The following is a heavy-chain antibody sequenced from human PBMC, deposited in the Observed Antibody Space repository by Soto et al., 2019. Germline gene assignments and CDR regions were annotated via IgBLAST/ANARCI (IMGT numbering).Heavy chain of an antibody. V-gene: IGHV4-59*01. D-gene: IGHD3-22*01. Sequence: SETLSLTCTVSGGSISSYYWSWIRQPPGKGLEWIGYIYYSGSTNYNPSLKSRVTISVDTSKNQFSLKLSSVTAADTAVYYCARFNDYDSSGYYYVLDYWGQGTLVTVSS. J-gene: IGHJ4*02. CDR1: GGSISSYY. CDR3: ARFNDYDSSGYYYVLDY. CDR2: IYYSGST.